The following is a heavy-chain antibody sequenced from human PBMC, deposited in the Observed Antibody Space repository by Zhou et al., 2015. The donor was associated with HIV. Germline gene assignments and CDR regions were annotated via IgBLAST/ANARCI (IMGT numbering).Heavy chain of an antibody. Sequence: QVQLVQSGAEVMQPGASVKVSCKASGYSFTSYYMHWVRHAPGQGLEWMGIINPNGSTTNYLQKFQGRVTMARDTSTSTVYMELSSLRSEDTAVYYCARDQGDSSGYHLDYWGQGTLVTVSS. V-gene: IGHV1-46*01. CDR2: INPNGSTT. CDR1: GYSFTSYY. D-gene: IGHD3-22*01. J-gene: IGHJ4*02. CDR3: ARDQGDSSGYHLDY.